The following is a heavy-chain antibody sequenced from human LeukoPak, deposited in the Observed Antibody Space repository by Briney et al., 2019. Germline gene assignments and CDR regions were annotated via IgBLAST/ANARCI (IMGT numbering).Heavy chain of an antibody. D-gene: IGHD4-23*01. J-gene: IGHJ6*02. CDR3: ARHLYGGYYYGMDV. Sequence: PGGSLRLSCAASGFTFSSYWMSWVRQAPGKGLEWIGYIYYSGSTNYNPSLKSRVTISVDASKNQFSLKLSSVTAADTAVYYCARHLYGGYYYGMDVWGQGTTVTVSS. CDR2: IYYSGST. CDR1: GFTFSSYW. V-gene: IGHV4-59*08.